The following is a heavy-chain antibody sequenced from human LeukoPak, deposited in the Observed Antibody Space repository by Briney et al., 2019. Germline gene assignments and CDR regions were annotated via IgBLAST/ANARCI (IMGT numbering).Heavy chain of an antibody. V-gene: IGHV3-30-3*01. CDR2: ISYDGSNK. CDR3: ARDPSIAARPSLDYYYYGMDV. Sequence: GGSLRLSCAASGFTFSSYAMRWVRQAPGKGLEWVAVISYDGSNKYYADSVKGRFTISRDNSKNTLYLQMNSLRAEDTAVYYCARDPSIAARPSLDYYYYGMDVWGQGTTVTVSS. CDR1: GFTFSSYA. D-gene: IGHD6-6*01. J-gene: IGHJ6*02.